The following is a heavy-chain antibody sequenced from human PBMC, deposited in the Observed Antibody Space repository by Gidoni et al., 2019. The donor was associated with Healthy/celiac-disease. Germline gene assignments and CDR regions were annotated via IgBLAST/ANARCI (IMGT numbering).Heavy chain of an antibody. V-gene: IGHV4-31*03. CDR2: IYYSGST. J-gene: IGHJ6*02. D-gene: IGHD4-17*01. CDR1: GGSISSGGYY. Sequence: QVQLQESGPGLVKPSQTLSLTCTVSGGSISSGGYYWSWIRQHPGKGLEWIGYIYYSGSTYYNPSLKSRVTISVDTSKNQFSLKLSSVTAADTAVYYCARDSTGGDYGDFIYGMDVWGQGTTVTVSS. CDR3: ARDSTGGDYGDFIYGMDV.